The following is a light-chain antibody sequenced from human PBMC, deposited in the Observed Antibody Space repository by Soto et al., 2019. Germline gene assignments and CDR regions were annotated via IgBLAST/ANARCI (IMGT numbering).Light chain of an antibody. CDR2: KAS. CDR1: ETISYW. J-gene: IGKJ4*01. V-gene: IGKV1-5*03. Sequence: DIRMTQSPSTLSASVGDRVTITCRASETISYWLAWLQLKPGEAPQVLIYKASTLGSGVPSRFSGSGSGTEFTLTTTSLQPDDFATDYCQHYNSYPLTFGGGTKVEIK. CDR3: QHYNSYPLT.